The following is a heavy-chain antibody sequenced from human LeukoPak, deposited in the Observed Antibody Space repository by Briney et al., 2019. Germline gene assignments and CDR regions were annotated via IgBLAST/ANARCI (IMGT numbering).Heavy chain of an antibody. CDR3: ARSRLRFLEGENWFDP. V-gene: IGHV1-69*05. D-gene: IGHD3-3*01. CDR2: ITPIFGTA. CDR1: GGTFSSYA. J-gene: IGHJ5*02. Sequence: ASVKVSCKASGGTFSSYAISWVRQAPGQGLEWMGGITPIFGTANYAQKFQGRVTITTDESTSTAYMELSSLRSEDTAVYYCARSRLRFLEGENWFDPWGQGTLVTVSS.